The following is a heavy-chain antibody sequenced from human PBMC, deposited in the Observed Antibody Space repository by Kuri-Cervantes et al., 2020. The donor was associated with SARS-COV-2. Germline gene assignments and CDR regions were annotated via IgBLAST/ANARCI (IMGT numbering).Heavy chain of an antibody. V-gene: IGHV3-66*03. CDR3: AREGELRSAFDI. J-gene: IGHJ3*02. CDR2: IYSCGST. CDR1: GFTVSSNC. D-gene: IGHD1-7*01. Sequence: GGSLRLSCAASGFTVSSNCMSWVRQAPGKGLEWVSVIYSCGSTYYADSVKGRFTISRDNSKNTLYLQMSSLRAEDTAVYYCAREGELRSAFDIWGQGTMVTVSS.